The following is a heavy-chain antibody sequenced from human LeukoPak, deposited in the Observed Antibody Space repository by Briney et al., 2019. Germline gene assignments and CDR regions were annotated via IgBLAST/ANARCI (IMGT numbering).Heavy chain of an antibody. CDR3: ARLALQEVGATQTYYLGY. Sequence: SETLSLTCTVSGNSISSGDNYWSWIRQPAGKGLEWIGRIYTSGSTNYNPSLKSRVTISVDTSKIQFSLKLSSVTAADTAVYYCARLALQEVGATQTYYLGYWGQGTLVTVSS. D-gene: IGHD1-26*01. CDR2: IYTSGST. J-gene: IGHJ4*02. CDR1: GNSISSGDNY. V-gene: IGHV4-61*02.